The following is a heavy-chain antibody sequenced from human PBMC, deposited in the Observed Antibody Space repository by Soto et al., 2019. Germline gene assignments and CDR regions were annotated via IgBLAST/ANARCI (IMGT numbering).Heavy chain of an antibody. J-gene: IGHJ6*02. CDR3: ARADYEILTGSYAMDV. D-gene: IGHD3-9*01. V-gene: IGHV4-4*07. CDR2: VSTNGAT. Sequence: SETLSLTCTVSDDFISSYYWNWIRQPAGRGLEWIGRVSTNGATNYNPSLESRVTMSVDTSKNQFSLKLTSVTAADTAVYFCARADYEILTGSYAMDVWGQGTTVTVSS. CDR1: DDFISSYY.